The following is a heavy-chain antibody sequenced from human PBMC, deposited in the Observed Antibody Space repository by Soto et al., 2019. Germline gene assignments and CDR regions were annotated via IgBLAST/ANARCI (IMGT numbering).Heavy chain of an antibody. Sequence: SETLSLTCAVYGGSFSGYYWSWIRQPPGKGLEWIGEINHSGSTNYNPSLKSRVTISVDTSKNQFSLKLSSVTAADTAVYYCATTTTGIPGDYWGQGTLVTVSS. J-gene: IGHJ4*02. CDR1: GGSFSGYY. CDR2: INHSGST. V-gene: IGHV4-34*01. CDR3: ATTTTGIPGDY. D-gene: IGHD4-17*01.